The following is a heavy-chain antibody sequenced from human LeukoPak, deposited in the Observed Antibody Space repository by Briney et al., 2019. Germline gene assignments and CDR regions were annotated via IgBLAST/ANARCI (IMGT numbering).Heavy chain of an antibody. CDR2: MNPNSGNT. CDR1: GYTFTSYD. V-gene: IGHV1-8*03. Sequence: ASVKVSCKASGYTFTSYDINWVRQATGQGLEWMGWMNPNSGNTGYAQKFQGRVTITRNTSISTAYMELSSLRSEDTAVYYCARGPYCSSTSCYLYYYYYYYMDVWGKGTTVTVSS. J-gene: IGHJ6*03. CDR3: ARGPYCSSTSCYLYYYYYYYMDV. D-gene: IGHD2-2*01.